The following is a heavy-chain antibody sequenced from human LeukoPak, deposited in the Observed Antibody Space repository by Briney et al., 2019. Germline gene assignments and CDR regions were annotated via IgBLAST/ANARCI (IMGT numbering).Heavy chain of an antibody. Sequence: ASVKVSCKASGYTFTGYQIHWARQAPGQGLEWMGWINPNTGATNYAQQFQGRVSMTSDTSIATAYMELSRLTSDDTAVYYCARDYYGSGTHSTDSWGQGTLVTVSS. J-gene: IGHJ5*02. CDR1: GYTFTGYQ. CDR3: ARDYYGSGTHSTDS. V-gene: IGHV1-2*02. CDR2: INPNTGAT. D-gene: IGHD3-10*01.